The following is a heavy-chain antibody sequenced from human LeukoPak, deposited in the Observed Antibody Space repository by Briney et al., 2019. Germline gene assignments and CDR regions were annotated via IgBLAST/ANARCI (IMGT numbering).Heavy chain of an antibody. J-gene: IGHJ5*02. Sequence: GGSLRLSCAASGFTVSSNYMSWVRQAPGKGLEWVSVIYSGGSTYYADSVKGRLTISRDNSKNTLYLQMNSLRAEDTAVYYCARGGYYYDHNWFDPWGQGTLVTVSS. CDR2: IYSGGST. CDR3: ARGGYYYDHNWFDP. CDR1: GFTVSSNY. D-gene: IGHD3-22*01. V-gene: IGHV3-66*01.